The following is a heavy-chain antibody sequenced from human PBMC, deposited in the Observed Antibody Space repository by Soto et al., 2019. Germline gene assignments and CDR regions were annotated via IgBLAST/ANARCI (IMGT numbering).Heavy chain of an antibody. CDR2: IHYTGTT. CDR1: GGSMENMY. D-gene: IGHD6-19*01. V-gene: IGHV4-59*01. J-gene: IGHJ4*02. Sequence: PSETLSLTCTVSGGSMENMYWGWIRQAPGKGLEWIGYIHYTGTTNYSPSLKSRVTMSVDTSKKQFSLQVTSVTSADTAVYFCARGGWYLNIWGRGTLVTVSS. CDR3: ARGGWYLNI.